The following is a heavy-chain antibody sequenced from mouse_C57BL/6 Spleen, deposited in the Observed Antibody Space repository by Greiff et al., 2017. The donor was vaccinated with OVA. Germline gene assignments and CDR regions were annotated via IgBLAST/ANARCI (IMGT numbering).Heavy chain of an antibody. V-gene: IGHV6-6*01. CDR3: TRLFYYGNYDWYFDV. D-gene: IGHD2-1*01. CDR1: GFTFSDAW. J-gene: IGHJ1*03. Sequence: EVKLVESGGGLVQPGGSMKLSCAASGFTFSDAWMDWVRQSPEKGLEWVAEIRNKANNHATYYAESVKGRFTISRDDSKSSVYLQMNSLRAEDTGIYYCTRLFYYGNYDWYFDVWGTGTTVTVSS. CDR2: IRNKANNHAT.